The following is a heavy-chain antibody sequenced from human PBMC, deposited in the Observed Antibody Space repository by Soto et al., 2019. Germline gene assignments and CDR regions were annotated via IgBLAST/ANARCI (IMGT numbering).Heavy chain of an antibody. J-gene: IGHJ6*02. CDR1: GGTFSSYA. V-gene: IGHV1-69*01. Sequence: QVQLVQSGAEVKKPGSSVKVSCKASGGTFSSYAINWVRQAPGQGLEWMGGIIPIFGTANYAQKFQGRVTITADESTSTAYMELSSLRSEDTAVYYCAREDTAMVLGYYGMDVWGQGTTVTVSS. CDR2: IIPIFGTA. D-gene: IGHD5-18*01. CDR3: AREDTAMVLGYYGMDV.